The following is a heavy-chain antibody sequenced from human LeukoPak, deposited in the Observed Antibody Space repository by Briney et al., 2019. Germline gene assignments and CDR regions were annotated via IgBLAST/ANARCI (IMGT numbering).Heavy chain of an antibody. CDR3: ARGRFIARKYCSSTSCQGYWYFDL. J-gene: IGHJ2*01. Sequence: SETLSLTCAVYGGSFSGYYWSWLRQPPGKGLEWMGEINHSGSTNYNPSLNSRVTISVDTSKNQFSLKLSSVTAADTAVYYCARGRFIARKYCSSTSCQGYWYFDLWGRGTLVTVSS. V-gene: IGHV4-34*01. CDR2: INHSGST. D-gene: IGHD2-2*01. CDR1: GGSFSGYY.